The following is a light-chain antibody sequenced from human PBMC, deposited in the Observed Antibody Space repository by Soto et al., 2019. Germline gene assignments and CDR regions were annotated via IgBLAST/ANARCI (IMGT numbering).Light chain of an antibody. CDR1: QSISSW. CDR3: QQYDHFPWT. V-gene: IGKV1-5*03. J-gene: IGKJ1*01. Sequence: VQMTQSPSTLSASVGDRVTITCRASQSISSWLAWYQQKPGKAPNLLIYKASSLESVVPSTFSGSGFGTEFTLTISSLQPDDVATYYGQQYDHFPWTFGQGTKVDIK. CDR2: KAS.